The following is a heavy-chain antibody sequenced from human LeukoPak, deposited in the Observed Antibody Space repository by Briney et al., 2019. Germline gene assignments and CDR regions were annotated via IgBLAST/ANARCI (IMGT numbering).Heavy chain of an antibody. CDR2: INADGSTR. V-gene: IGHV3-74*01. CDR1: GFSFSSYW. Sequence: GGSLRLSCAASGFSFSSYWMHWVRQAPGKGLVWVSRINADGSTRSYADSVKGRFTISRDDAKNILYLQMNSLRVEDTAVYYCTRDRGSSWYNWFDPWGQGSLVTVS. CDR3: TRDRGSSWYNWFDP. J-gene: IGHJ5*02. D-gene: IGHD6-13*01.